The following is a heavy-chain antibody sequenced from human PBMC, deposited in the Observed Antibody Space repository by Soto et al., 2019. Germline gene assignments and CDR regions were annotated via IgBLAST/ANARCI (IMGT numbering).Heavy chain of an antibody. CDR3: ARAAPHYNIGPPGDF. V-gene: IGHV1-8*01. D-gene: IGHD3-22*01. CDR2: MDPKNGNT. CDR1: GYTFNSYD. Sequence: ASVKVSCKPSGYTFNSYDINWVRQAPGQGLEWMGWMDPKNGNTGYAHKFQGRVTMTWDTSITTAYMELSSLRSDDTAVYYCARAAPHYNIGPPGDFWGQGTLVTVSS. J-gene: IGHJ4*02.